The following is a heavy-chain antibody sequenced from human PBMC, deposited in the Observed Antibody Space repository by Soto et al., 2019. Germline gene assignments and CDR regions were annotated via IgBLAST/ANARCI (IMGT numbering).Heavy chain of an antibody. V-gene: IGHV4-34*01. D-gene: IGHD3-3*01. CDR3: ARGESRRITIFGVVIQPANWFDP. CDR2: INHSGST. Sequence: SETLSLTCAVYGGSFSGYYWGWIRQPPGKGLEWIGEINHSGSTNYNPSLKSRVTISVDTSKNQFSLKLSSVTAADTAVYYCARGESRRITIFGVVIQPANWFDPWGQGTLVTVSS. CDR1: GGSFSGYY. J-gene: IGHJ5*02.